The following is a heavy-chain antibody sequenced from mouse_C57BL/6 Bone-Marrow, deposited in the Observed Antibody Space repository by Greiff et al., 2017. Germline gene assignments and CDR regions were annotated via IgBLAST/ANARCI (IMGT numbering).Heavy chain of an antibody. CDR3: ARPGSSYYFDY. Sequence: EVMLVESGGDLVKPGGSLKLSCAASGFTFSSYGMSWVRQTPDKRLEWVATISSSGSYTYYPESVKGRFTISRDNATNTLYLQMSSLTSEDTAMCYCARPGSSYYFDYGGQGTTLTVSS. J-gene: IGHJ2*01. CDR1: GFTFSSYG. CDR2: ISSSGSYT. V-gene: IGHV5-6*02. D-gene: IGHD1-1*01.